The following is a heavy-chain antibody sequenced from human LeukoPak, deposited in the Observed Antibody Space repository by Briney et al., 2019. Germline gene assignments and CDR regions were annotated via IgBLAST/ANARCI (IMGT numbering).Heavy chain of an antibody. CDR2: ISSSGGST. J-gene: IGHJ4*02. CDR3: AKSNLYSNGWYRY. CDR1: GFTFSSYA. D-gene: IGHD6-19*01. V-gene: IGHV3-23*01. Sequence: GGSLRLSCAASGFTFSSYAMSWVRQAPEKGLEWVSAISSSGGSTYYADSVKGRFTISRDNSKNTLSLQMNSLRAEDTAVYYCAKSNLYSNGWYRYWGQGTLVTVSS.